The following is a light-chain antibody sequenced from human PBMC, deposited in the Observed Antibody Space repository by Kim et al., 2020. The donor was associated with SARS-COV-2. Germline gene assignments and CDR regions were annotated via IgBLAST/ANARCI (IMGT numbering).Light chain of an antibody. Sequence: QSVLTQPPSASGTPGQRVTISCSGSSSNIGSNFVCWYQQLPGTAPKVLIYKNKQRPSGVPDRFSGSKSGTSASLAISGLRSEDEADYFCAAWDDSLNSYVFGTGTKVTVL. CDR1: SSNIGSNF. CDR3: AAWDDSLNSYV. V-gene: IGLV1-47*01. J-gene: IGLJ1*01. CDR2: KNK.